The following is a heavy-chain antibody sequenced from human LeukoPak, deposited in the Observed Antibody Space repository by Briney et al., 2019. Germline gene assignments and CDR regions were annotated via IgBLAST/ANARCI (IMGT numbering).Heavy chain of an antibody. CDR2: MNPNSGNT. Sequence: ASVKVSCKASGYTFTSYDINWVRQAPGQGLEWMGWMNPNSGNTGYAQKFQGRVTMTRNTSISTAYMGLSSLRSEDTAVYYCARDYYDSSGQALSGAFDIWGQGTMVTVSS. J-gene: IGHJ3*02. V-gene: IGHV1-8*01. D-gene: IGHD3-22*01. CDR3: ARDYYDSSGQALSGAFDI. CDR1: GYTFTSYD.